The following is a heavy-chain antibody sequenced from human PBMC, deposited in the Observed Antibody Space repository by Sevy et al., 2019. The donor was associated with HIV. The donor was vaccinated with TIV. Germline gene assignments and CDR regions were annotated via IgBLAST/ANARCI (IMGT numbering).Heavy chain of an antibody. J-gene: IGHJ6*02. CDR3: ARDRVTYYYDSSGYYTSGYGMDV. D-gene: IGHD3-22*01. Sequence: GGCLRLSCAASGFTVSSNYMSWVRQAPGKGLEWVSVIYSGDRTDYADSVKGRFTISRDNSKNTLYLQMNSLRAGDTVVYYCARDRVTYYYDSSGYYTSGYGMDVWGQGTTVTVSS. CDR2: IYSGDRT. V-gene: IGHV3-53*01. CDR1: GFTVSSNY.